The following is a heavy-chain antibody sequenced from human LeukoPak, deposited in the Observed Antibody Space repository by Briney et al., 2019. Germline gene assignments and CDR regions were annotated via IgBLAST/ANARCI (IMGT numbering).Heavy chain of an antibody. CDR1: GFTSTTYN. J-gene: IGHJ4*02. CDR2: IYSGGIT. V-gene: IGHV3-66*01. Sequence: GGSLRLSCAASGFTSTTYNMNWVPQAPREGLERVSDIYSGGITYYTASVKGRFTISTDNSKNTLYFQLNCPRAEDTSVYYCARDPETYGLYFDYWGQGTLVTVSS. D-gene: IGHD4-17*01. CDR3: ARDPETYGLYFDY.